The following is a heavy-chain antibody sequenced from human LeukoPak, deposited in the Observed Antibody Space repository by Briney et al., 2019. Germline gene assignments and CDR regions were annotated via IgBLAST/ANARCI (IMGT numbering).Heavy chain of an antibody. V-gene: IGHV4-59*08. J-gene: IGHJ4*02. CDR1: GGSISSYY. Sequence: SETLSLTCTVSGGSISSYYWSWIRQPPGKGLVWIGYIYYSGSTNYNPSLKSRVTISVDTSKNQFSLKLSSVTAADTAVYYCARLGYCSSTSCSGDYWGQGTLVTVSS. CDR2: IYYSGST. CDR3: ARLGYCSSTSCSGDY. D-gene: IGHD2-2*01.